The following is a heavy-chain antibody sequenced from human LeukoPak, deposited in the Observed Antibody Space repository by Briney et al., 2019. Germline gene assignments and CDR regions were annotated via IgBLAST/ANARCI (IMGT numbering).Heavy chain of an antibody. CDR3: AREWNPDYGEPH. CDR2: INHSGST. Sequence: PETLSLTCAVYGGSFSGYYWSWIRQPPGKGLEWIGEINHSGSTNYNPSLKSRVTISVDTSKNQFSLKLSSVTAADTAVYYCAREWNPDYGEPHWGQGTLVTVSS. J-gene: IGHJ4*02. D-gene: IGHD4-17*01. V-gene: IGHV4-34*01. CDR1: GGSFSGYY.